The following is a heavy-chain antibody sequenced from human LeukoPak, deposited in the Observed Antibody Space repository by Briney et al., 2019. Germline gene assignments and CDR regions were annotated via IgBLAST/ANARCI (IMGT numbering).Heavy chain of an antibody. D-gene: IGHD5-18*01. V-gene: IGHV4-38-2*02. CDR1: GYSISSGYY. CDR2: IYYTGST. Sequence: ASETLSLTCSASGYSISSGYYWGWIRQPPEGGLEGIGSIYYTGSTLYNPSLKSRVTMSGDTSKNKFSLKLTTVTAADTAVYYCARDRTGRNTAQDDYWGQGTLVTVSS. CDR3: ARDRTGRNTAQDDY. J-gene: IGHJ4*02.